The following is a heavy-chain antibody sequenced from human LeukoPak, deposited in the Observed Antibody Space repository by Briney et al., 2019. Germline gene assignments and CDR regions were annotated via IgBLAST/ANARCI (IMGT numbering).Heavy chain of an antibody. D-gene: IGHD3-22*01. CDR1: SGSISSYY. J-gene: IGHJ3*02. CDR2: IYYSGST. CDR3: ARAHYYDSSGYTLDAFDI. V-gene: IGHV4-59*08. Sequence: SETLSLTCTVSSGSISSYYWSWIRQPPGKGLEWIGYIYYSGSTNYNPSLKSRVTISVDTSKNQFSLKLSSVTAADTAVYYCARAHYYDSSGYTLDAFDIWGHGTMVTVSS.